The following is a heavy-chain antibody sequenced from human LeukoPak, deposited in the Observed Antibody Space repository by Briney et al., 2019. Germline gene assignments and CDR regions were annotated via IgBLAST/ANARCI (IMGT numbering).Heavy chain of an antibody. Sequence: PGGSLRLSCAASGFTFSSYWMSWVRQAPGKGLEWVANIKQDGSEKYYVDSVKGRFTISRDNAKNSLYLQMNSLRAEDTAVYYCAKQYGSRQLVPLDFDYWGQGTLVTVSS. CDR1: GFTFSSYW. D-gene: IGHD6-13*01. CDR3: AKQYGSRQLVPLDFDY. CDR2: IKQDGSEK. J-gene: IGHJ4*02. V-gene: IGHV3-7*01.